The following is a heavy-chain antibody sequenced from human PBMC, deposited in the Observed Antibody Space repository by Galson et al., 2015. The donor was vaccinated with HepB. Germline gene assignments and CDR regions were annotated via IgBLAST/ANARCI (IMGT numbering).Heavy chain of an antibody. V-gene: IGHV3-23*01. D-gene: IGHD5-18*01. CDR1: GFIFSNYA. Sequence: SLRLSCAASGFIFSNYAMNWVRQAPGKGLEWVSAISGSGGSTYYADFVKGRFTISRGSSKNTLYLQMNSLRAEDTAVYYCAKDRTGYSYGAYFYYWGLGTL. CDR3: AKDRTGYSYGAYFYY. CDR2: ISGSGGST. J-gene: IGHJ4*02.